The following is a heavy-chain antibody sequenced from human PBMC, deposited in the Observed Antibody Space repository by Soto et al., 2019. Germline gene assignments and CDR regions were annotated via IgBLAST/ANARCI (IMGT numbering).Heavy chain of an antibody. CDR3: ARSTRDHGPAVDY. V-gene: IGHV4-59*08. CDR1: GGSISSYY. D-gene: IGHD2-8*01. CDR2: IYYSGST. J-gene: IGHJ4*02. Sequence: PSETLSLTCTVSGGSISSYYWSWIRQPPGKGLEWIGYIYYSGSTNYNPSLKSRVTISVDTSKNQFSLKLSSVTAADTAVYYCARSTRDHGPAVDYWGQGTLVTVSS.